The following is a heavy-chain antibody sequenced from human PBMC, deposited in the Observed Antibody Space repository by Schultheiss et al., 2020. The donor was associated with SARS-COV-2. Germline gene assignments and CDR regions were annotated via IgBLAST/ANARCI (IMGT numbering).Heavy chain of an antibody. CDR3: ARADGGRYFDY. CDR2: IYYSGST. J-gene: IGHJ4*02. V-gene: IGHV4-31*03. Sequence: SETLSLTCTVSGGSISSGGYYWSWIRQHPGKGLEWIGYIYYSGSTYYNPSLKSRVTISVDTSKNQFSLKLSSVTAADTAVYYCARADGGRYFDYWGQGTLVTVSS. CDR1: GGSISSGGYY. D-gene: IGHD4-23*01.